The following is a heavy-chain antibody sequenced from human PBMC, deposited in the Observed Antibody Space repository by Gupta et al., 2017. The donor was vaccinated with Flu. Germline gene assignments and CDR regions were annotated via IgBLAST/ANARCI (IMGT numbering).Heavy chain of an antibody. CDR2: IDPSGDSS. CDR1: GSTFTTYY. V-gene: IGHV1-46*01. J-gene: IGHJ4*02. Sequence: SGSTFTTYYIHWVRQDPGQGLAWMGVIDPSGDSSDYAQRYQGRVSMTRDRSTSTIYMDLSSLRSEDTAIYSLASTSFDFLSAYFDYCVEGTLVTVS. D-gene: IGHD3-3*01. CDR3: ASTSFDFLSAYFDY.